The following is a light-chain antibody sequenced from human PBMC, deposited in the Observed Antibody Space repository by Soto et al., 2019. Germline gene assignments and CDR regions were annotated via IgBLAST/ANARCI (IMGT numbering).Light chain of an antibody. J-gene: IGKJ1*01. CDR1: QDISSY. CDR3: QQYGTLPQT. Sequence: DIQMTQSPSSLSAFVGDRATITCQASQDISSYLNWYQQKPGRAPKLLIFDASNLETGVPSRFSVSGSGTEFTFTVSSLQPEDIATYDCQQYGTLPQTFGQGTEVEIK. V-gene: IGKV1-33*01. CDR2: DAS.